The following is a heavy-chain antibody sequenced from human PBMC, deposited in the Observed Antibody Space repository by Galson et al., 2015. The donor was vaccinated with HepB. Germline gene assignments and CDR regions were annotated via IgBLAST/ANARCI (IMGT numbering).Heavy chain of an antibody. D-gene: IGHD6-13*01. CDR2: IIPILGIA. V-gene: IGHV1-69*02. Sequence: SVKVSCKASGGTFSSYTISWVRQAPGQGLEWMGRIIPILGIANYAQKFQGRVTITADKSTSTAYMELSSLRSEDTAVYYCARPRIDHSSSWQLDYWGQGTLVTVSS. CDR3: ARPRIDHSSSWQLDY. CDR1: GGTFSSYT. J-gene: IGHJ4*02.